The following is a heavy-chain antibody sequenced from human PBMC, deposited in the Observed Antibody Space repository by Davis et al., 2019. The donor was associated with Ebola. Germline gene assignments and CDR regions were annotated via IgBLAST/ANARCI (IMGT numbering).Heavy chain of an antibody. Sequence: GESLKISCKASGYTFTRYWIVWVRQMPGKGLEWMGIIYPGDSDTRYSPSFQGQVTISADKSISTAYLQWSSLKASDTATYYCARAPYYYDVSGFYVDFWGQGTLVTVSS. CDR1: GYTFTRYW. V-gene: IGHV5-51*01. CDR3: ARAPYYYDVSGFYVDF. CDR2: IYPGDSDT. D-gene: IGHD3-22*01. J-gene: IGHJ4*02.